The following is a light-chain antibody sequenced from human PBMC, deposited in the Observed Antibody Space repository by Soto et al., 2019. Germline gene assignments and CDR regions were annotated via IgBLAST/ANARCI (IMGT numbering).Light chain of an antibody. CDR3: QQHDILPIT. CDR1: QSAGNF. CDR2: YIS. V-gene: IGKV3D-15*02. J-gene: IGKJ5*01. Sequence: IVMTQSPATLSVSPGETASLSCRASQSAGNFLAWYQQKPGQAPRLLIYYISTRATGIPDRFSGAGSGTDFTLTISRLEPEDFALYYCQQHDILPITFGQGTRLEIK.